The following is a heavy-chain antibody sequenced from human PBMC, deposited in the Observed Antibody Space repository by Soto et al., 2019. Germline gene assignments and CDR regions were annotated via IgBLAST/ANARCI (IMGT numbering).Heavy chain of an antibody. CDR3: ARWVTTGIYGMDV. V-gene: IGHV1-8*01. CDR2: INPNSGNT. J-gene: IGHJ6*02. Sequence: ASVKVSCTASGYTYASYDINWVRQATGQGLEWMGWINPNSGNTGYAQKFQGRATMTRNTSISTAYMELSSLRSEDTAVYFCARWVTTGIYGMDVWGQGTTVTVSS. CDR1: GYTYASYD. D-gene: IGHD1-1*01.